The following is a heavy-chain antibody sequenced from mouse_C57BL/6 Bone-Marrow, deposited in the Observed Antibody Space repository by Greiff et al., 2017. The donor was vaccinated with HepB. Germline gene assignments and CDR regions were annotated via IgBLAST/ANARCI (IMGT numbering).Heavy chain of an antibody. Sequence: VQLQQSGAELVKPGASVKLSCKASGYTFTEYTIHWVKQRSGQGLEWIGWFYPGSGSIKYNEKFKDKATLTADKSSSTVYMELSRLTSEDSAVYFCARHSYYYGSRPFSFDYWGQGTTLTVSS. J-gene: IGHJ2*01. V-gene: IGHV1-62-2*01. CDR3: ARHSYYYGSRPFSFDY. CDR1: GYTFTEYT. D-gene: IGHD1-1*01. CDR2: FYPGSGSI.